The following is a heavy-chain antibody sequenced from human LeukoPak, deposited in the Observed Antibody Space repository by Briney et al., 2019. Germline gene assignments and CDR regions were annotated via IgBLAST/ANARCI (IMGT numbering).Heavy chain of an antibody. V-gene: IGHV4-59*11. CDR3: ARRVPGYSSGWYYFDY. CDR2: IYYSGST. CDR1: GGSISSHY. Sequence: SETLSLTCTVSGGSISSHYWSWIRQPPGKGLEWIGYIYYSGSTNYNPSLKSRVTISVDTSKNQFSLKLSSVTAADTAVYYCARRVPGYSSGWYYFDYWGQGGLGTVSS. J-gene: IGHJ4*02. D-gene: IGHD6-19*01.